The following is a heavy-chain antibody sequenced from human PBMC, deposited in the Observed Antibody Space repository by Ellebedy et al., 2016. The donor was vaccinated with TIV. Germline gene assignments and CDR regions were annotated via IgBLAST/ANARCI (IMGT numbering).Heavy chain of an antibody. D-gene: IGHD3-10*01. V-gene: IGHV3-30*04. Sequence: GGSLRLXXAASGFTFSTYPMHWVRQAPGKGLEWVAVISHDGNNKYYAESVRGRFTISRDNSKNTLYLQMNSLRGEDTAVYYCAKGGVPRNYWGQGALVTVSS. CDR3: AKGGVPRNY. CDR1: GFTFSTYP. J-gene: IGHJ4*02. CDR2: ISHDGNNK.